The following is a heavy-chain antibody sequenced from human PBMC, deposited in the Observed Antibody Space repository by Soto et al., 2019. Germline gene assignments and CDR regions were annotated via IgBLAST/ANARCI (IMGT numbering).Heavy chain of an antibody. CDR3: ARGSYYYDSSGYYLY. J-gene: IGHJ4*02. CDR1: CGSISSGDYY. Sequence: SETLSLTCTVSCGSISSGDYYWSWIRQPPGKGLEWIGYIYYSGSTYYNPSLKSRVTISVDTSKNQFSLKLSSVTAADTAVYYCARGSYYYDSSGYYLYWGQGTLVTVSS. D-gene: IGHD3-22*01. CDR2: IYYSGST. V-gene: IGHV4-30-4*01.